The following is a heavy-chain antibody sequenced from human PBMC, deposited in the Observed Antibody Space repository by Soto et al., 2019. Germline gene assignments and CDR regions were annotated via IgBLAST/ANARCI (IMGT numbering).Heavy chain of an antibody. Sequence: QVQLVQSGAEVKKPGASVKVSCKASRYSFTTYALHWVRQAPGQRLEWMGWINAGNGDTKYSEKFQGRATITRETSANTAYMELSSLRSEDTSVYYCARDPGTGAALRAYHFDYWGQGTLVTVSS. CDR1: RYSFTTYA. J-gene: IGHJ4*02. CDR3: ARDPGTGAALRAYHFDY. D-gene: IGHD1-1*01. CDR2: INAGNGDT. V-gene: IGHV1-3*01.